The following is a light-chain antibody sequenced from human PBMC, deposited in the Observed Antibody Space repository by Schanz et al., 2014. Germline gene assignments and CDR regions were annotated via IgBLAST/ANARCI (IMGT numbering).Light chain of an antibody. CDR1: QSVSSTY. V-gene: IGKV3-11*01. Sequence: EIVLTQSPGTLSLSPGERATLSCRASQSVSSTYLAWYQQKAGQAPRLLIYDASNRATGIPARFSGSGSGTDFTLTISSLEPEDFAVYYCQQRSNWPRTFGQGTKVEIK. CDR3: QQRSNWPRT. J-gene: IGKJ1*01. CDR2: DAS.